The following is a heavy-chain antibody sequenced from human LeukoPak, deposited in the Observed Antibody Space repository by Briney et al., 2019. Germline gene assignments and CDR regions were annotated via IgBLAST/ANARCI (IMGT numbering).Heavy chain of an antibody. CDR3: ASPLFCSGTGCYDS. V-gene: IGHV4-38-2*01. Sequence: SETLSLTCSVSGFSITSGFYWGWIRQPPGKGLEWIGHVYQSGETYYNPSLKSRVTISVDMSKNRFSLKLSSVTAADTAVYYCASPLFCSGTGCYDSWGQGTLVTVSS. D-gene: IGHD2-2*01. CDR2: VYQSGET. J-gene: IGHJ4*02. CDR1: GFSITSGFY.